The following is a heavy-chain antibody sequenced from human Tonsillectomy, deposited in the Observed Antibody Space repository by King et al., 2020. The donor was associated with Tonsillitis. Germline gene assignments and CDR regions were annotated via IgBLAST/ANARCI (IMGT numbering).Heavy chain of an antibody. D-gene: IGHD2-21*01. J-gene: IGHJ4*02. V-gene: IGHV3-30*18. CDR2: ISNDGSQK. CDR3: AKEEIAYDY. Sequence: VQLVESGGGVVQPGRSLRLSCEASGFSFSNYAIHWVRQAPGKGLEWVAVISNDGSQKYYADSVKGRFTISRDNSKITAYLQMNSLTPEDTAVYYCAKEEIAYDYWGRGTLVTVSS. CDR1: GFSFSNYA.